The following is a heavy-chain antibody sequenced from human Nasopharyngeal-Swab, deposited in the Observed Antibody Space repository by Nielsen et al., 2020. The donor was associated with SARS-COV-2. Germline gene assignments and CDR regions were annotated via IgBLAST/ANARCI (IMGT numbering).Heavy chain of an antibody. Sequence: SETLSLTCSVSGYSISSGHYWGWIRQPPGKGLEWIGNIYHSGSTYYNPSLKSRVTISVDTSKNQFSLKLSSVTAADTAVYYCARVIVGADYFDYWGQGTLVTVSS. J-gene: IGHJ4*02. CDR3: ARVIVGADYFDY. CDR2: IYHSGST. CDR1: GYSISSGHY. D-gene: IGHD1-26*01. V-gene: IGHV4-38-2*02.